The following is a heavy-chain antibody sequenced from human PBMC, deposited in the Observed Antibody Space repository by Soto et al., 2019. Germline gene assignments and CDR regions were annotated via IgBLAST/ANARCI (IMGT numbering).Heavy chain of an antibody. D-gene: IGHD3-16*01. V-gene: IGHV3-23*01. CDR2: VSGSGDTT. CDR3: AIGGYDYVWGGVDF. J-gene: IGHJ4*02. Sequence: EVQLLESGGALVQPGGSLGLSCAASGFTFNNYALTWVRQAPGKGLEWVSGVSGSGDTTYYADSVKGRFTISRDNSRNPLYLQMNSLRADDTAVYYWAIGGYDYVWGGVDFWGRGTLVTVS. CDR1: GFTFNNYA.